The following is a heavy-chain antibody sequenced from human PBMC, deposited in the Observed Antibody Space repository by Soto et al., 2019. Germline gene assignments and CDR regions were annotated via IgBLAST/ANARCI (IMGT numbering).Heavy chain of an antibody. CDR2: TYYSGST. CDR3: ARTLSKPRFYYYYGMDV. V-gene: IGHV4-39*01. Sequence: SETLSLTCTVSGASISSSNYYWGWIRQPPGKGLEWIGSTYYSGSTYYNPSLKSRVTISVDTSKNQFSLKLRSVTAADTAVYYCARTLSKPRFYYYYGMDVRGQGTTVTVSS. CDR1: GASISSSNYY. J-gene: IGHJ6*02. D-gene: IGHD3-16*01.